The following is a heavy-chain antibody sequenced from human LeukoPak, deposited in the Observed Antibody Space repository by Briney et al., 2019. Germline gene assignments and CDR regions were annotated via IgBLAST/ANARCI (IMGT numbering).Heavy chain of an antibody. V-gene: IGHV4-39*01. J-gene: IGHJ4*02. Sequence: SETLSLTCTVSGGSISSSSAYWGWIRQPPGKGLEWIGSIYYSKNTYYNPSLKSRVTISADTSRNQFSLTLGSASATDTAVYYCVSPRGFSYGYFDYWGQGTLVTVSS. CDR3: VSPRGFSYGYFDY. D-gene: IGHD5-18*01. CDR2: IYYSKNT. CDR1: GGSISSSSAY.